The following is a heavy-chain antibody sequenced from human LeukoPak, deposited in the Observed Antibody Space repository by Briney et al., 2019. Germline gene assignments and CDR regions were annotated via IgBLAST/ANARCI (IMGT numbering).Heavy chain of an antibody. CDR1: GGSISSSSYY. V-gene: IGHV4-39*07. CDR3: ARDRYYYDSSNYYAWFDP. Sequence: PSETLSLTCTVSGGSISSSSYYWGWIRQPPGKGLEWIGSIYYSGSTYYNPSLKSRVTISVDTSKNQFSLKLCSVTAADTAMYYCARDRYYYDSSNYYAWFDPWGQGTLVTVSS. J-gene: IGHJ5*02. D-gene: IGHD3-22*01. CDR2: IYYSGST.